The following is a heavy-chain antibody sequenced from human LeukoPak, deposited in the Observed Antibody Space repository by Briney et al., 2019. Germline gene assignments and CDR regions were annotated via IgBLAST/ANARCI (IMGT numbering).Heavy chain of an antibody. J-gene: IGHJ4*02. CDR3: AREWQGGIAAAGTRIEGDY. CDR1: GFSVSGYW. CDR2: IKQDGSEK. D-gene: IGHD6-13*01. Sequence: QPGGSLRLSCAVSGFSVSGYWMTWVRQAPGKGLEWVANIKQDGSEKNYVDSVKGRFTISRDNAENSLLLQMNSLRVEDTAVYYCAREWQGGIAAAGTRIEGDYWGQGTLVAVSS. V-gene: IGHV3-7*01.